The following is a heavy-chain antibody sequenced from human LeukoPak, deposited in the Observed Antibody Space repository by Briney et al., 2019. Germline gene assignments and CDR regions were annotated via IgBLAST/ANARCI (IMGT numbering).Heavy chain of an antibody. CDR2: IYTSGST. V-gene: IGHV4-61*02. J-gene: IGHJ4*02. CDR1: GGSISSGSYY. D-gene: IGHD4-11*01. CDR3: ARNTVVGLPDY. Sequence: PSETLSLTCTVSGGSISSGSYYWSWIRQPAGKGLEWIGRIYTSGSTNYNPSLKSRVTISVDTSKNQFSLKLSSVTAADTAVYYCARNTVVGLPDYWGQGTLVTVSS.